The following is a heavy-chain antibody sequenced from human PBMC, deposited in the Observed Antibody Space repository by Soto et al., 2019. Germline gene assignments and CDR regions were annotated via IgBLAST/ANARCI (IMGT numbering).Heavy chain of an antibody. D-gene: IGHD6-19*01. CDR3: AKGRAAGGIDY. Sequence: PVGSQRLSGAASGFTFSNYAMSWVRQAPGKGLEWVSGISNSGSTYHADSVKGRFTISRDNSINTLFLQMNSLRAEDTAVYHCAKGRAAGGIDYWGQGTLVTVSS. CDR1: GFTFSNYA. V-gene: IGHV3-23*01. CDR2: ISNSGST. J-gene: IGHJ4*02.